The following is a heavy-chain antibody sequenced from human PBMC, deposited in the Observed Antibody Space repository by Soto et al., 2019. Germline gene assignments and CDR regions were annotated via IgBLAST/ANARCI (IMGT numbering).Heavy chain of an antibody. J-gene: IGHJ4*02. CDR3: AAGPGGGGY. V-gene: IGHV3-53*01. Sequence: EVQLVESGGGLIQPGGSLRLSCAVSGFTVSNNYMSWVRQAPGKGLEGVSVIYSGGYTAYGDSVKGRFTISRDNSKNTLYLQIKTLGAAGAAVFYWAAGPGGGGYWGQGTLVTVSS. D-gene: IGHD3-10*01. CDR2: IYSGGYT. CDR1: GFTVSNNY.